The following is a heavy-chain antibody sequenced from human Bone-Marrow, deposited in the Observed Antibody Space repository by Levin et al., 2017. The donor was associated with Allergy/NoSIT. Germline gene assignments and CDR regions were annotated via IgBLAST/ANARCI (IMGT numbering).Heavy chain of an antibody. V-gene: IGHV3-23*01. Sequence: AGGSLRLSCAASGFTFSSYAMSWVRQAPGKGLEWVSAISGSGGSTYYADSVKGRFTISRDNSKNTLYLQMNSLRAEDTAVYYCAKQYCSSTSCYTRVKYYYYYYGMDVWGQGTTVTVSS. CDR1: GFTFSSYA. CDR3: AKQYCSSTSCYTRVKYYYYYYGMDV. CDR2: ISGSGGST. D-gene: IGHD2-2*02. J-gene: IGHJ6*02.